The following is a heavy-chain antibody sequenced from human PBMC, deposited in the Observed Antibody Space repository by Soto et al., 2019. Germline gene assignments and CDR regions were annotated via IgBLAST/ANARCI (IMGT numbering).Heavy chain of an antibody. D-gene: IGHD2-8*01. CDR2: IYYSGST. J-gene: IGHJ4*02. Sequence: PSETLSLTCTVSGGSISSSSYYWGWIRQPPGQGLEWIGSIYYSGSTYYNPSLKSRVTISVDTSKNQFSLKLSSVTAADTAVYYCARTRVSAKWYFDYWGQGTLVTVSS. CDR1: GGSISSSSYY. CDR3: ARTRVSAKWYFDY. V-gene: IGHV4-39*01.